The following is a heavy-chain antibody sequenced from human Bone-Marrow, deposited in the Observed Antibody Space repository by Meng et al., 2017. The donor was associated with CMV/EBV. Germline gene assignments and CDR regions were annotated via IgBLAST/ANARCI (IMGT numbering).Heavy chain of an antibody. CDR1: GGTFSSYT. Sequence: SVKVCCKASGGTFSSYTISWVRQAPGQGLEWMGRIIPILGIANYAQKFQGRVTITADKSTSTAYMELSSLRSEDTAVYYCARVLVGYYYGMDVWGQGTTVTVAS. V-gene: IGHV1-69*02. J-gene: IGHJ6*02. CDR3: ARVLVGYYYGMDV. CDR2: IIPILGIA.